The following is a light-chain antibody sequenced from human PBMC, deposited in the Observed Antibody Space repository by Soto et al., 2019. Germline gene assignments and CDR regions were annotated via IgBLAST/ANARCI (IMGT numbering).Light chain of an antibody. CDR1: SSNIGSNY. J-gene: IGLJ1*01. CDR2: NNV. CDR3: GTLENSLTVVV. Sequence: QSVLTQPPSISAAPGQRVTISCSGSSSNIGSNYVAWYQHVPGTAPKLLIYNNVKRPSGIPDRFSGSKSGTSATLDISGLRTVDEADYFCGTLENSLTVVVFGGGTKATVL. V-gene: IGLV1-51*01.